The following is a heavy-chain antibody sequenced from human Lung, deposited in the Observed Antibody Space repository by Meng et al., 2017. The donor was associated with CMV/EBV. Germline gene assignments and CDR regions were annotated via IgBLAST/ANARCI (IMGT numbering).Heavy chain of an antibody. CDR1: GDTFSGYA. Sequence: SXXVSXKASGDTFSGYAVSWVRQAPGQGLEWVGGIITIFGTPYYAQKFQGRVTITTDESTTTVNMELSSLRFEDTAVYYCARGGGSGTPTWKYYGMDVWXQGTXVTVSS. CDR3: ARGGGSGTPTWKYYGMDV. CDR2: IITIFGTP. V-gene: IGHV1-69*05. J-gene: IGHJ6*02. D-gene: IGHD1-1*01.